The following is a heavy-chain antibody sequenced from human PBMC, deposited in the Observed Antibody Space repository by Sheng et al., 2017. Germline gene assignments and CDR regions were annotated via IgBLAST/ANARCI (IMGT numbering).Heavy chain of an antibody. CDR3: ARDQHVLLWFGGDAFDI. V-gene: IGHV3-33*01. CDR2: IWYDGSNK. Sequence: QVQLVESGGGVVQPGRSLRLSCAASGFTFSSYGMHWVRQAPGKGLEWVAVIWYDGSNKYYADSVKGRFTISRDNSKNTLYLQMNSLRAEDTAVYYCARDQHVLLWFGGDAFDIWGQGTMVTVS. D-gene: IGHD3-10*01. J-gene: IGHJ3*02. CDR1: GFTFSSYG.